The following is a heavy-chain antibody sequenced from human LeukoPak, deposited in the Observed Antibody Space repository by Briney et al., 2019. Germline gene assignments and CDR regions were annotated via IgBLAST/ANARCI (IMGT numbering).Heavy chain of an antibody. CDR3: ARRYYGSGPHSYYFDY. V-gene: IGHV1-18*01. Sequence: ASVKVSCKASGYTFTSYGISWVRQAPGQGLEWMGWISAYNGNTNYAQKLQGRVTMTTDTSTSTAYMELRSLRSDDTAVYYCARRYYGSGPHSYYFDYWGQGTLVTVSS. CDR1: GYTFTSYG. CDR2: ISAYNGNT. J-gene: IGHJ4*02. D-gene: IGHD3-10*01.